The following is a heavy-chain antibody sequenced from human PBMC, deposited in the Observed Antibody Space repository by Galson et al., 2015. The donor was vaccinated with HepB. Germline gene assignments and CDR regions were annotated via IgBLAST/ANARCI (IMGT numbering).Heavy chain of an antibody. V-gene: IGHV1-8*01. Sequence: SVKVSCKASGYIFPSYDINWVRQATGQGLEWMGWTNPNSGNAGYAQKFQGRVTMTRDISTSTAYMELGSLKFDDTAVYYCARVSAWSHFDFWGQGTLVTVPP. D-gene: IGHD6-19*01. CDR3: ARVSAWSHFDF. CDR2: TNPNSGNA. CDR1: GYIFPSYD. J-gene: IGHJ4*02.